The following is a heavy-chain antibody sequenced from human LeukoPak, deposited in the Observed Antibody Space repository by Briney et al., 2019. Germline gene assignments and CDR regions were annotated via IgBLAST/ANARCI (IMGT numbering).Heavy chain of an antibody. CDR2: IYYSGST. Sequence: SETLSLTCTVSGGSISSYYWSWIRQPPGKGLEWIGYIYYSGSTNYNPSLKSRVTISVDTSKNQFSLKLSSVTAADTAVYYCARPNYDILTGSNWFDPWGQGTLVTVSS. CDR3: ARPNYDILTGSNWFDP. J-gene: IGHJ5*02. CDR1: GGSISSYY. V-gene: IGHV4-59*01. D-gene: IGHD3-9*01.